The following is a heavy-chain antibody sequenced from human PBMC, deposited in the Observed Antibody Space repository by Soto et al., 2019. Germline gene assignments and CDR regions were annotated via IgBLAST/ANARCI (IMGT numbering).Heavy chain of an antibody. Sequence: PGGSLRLSCAASGFTFSSYAMSWVRQAPGKGLEWVSAISGSGGSTYYADSVKGRFTISRDNSKNTLYLQMNSLRAEDTAVYYCAKDYYDSSGYPDAFDIWGQGTMVTVSS. CDR1: GFTFSSYA. J-gene: IGHJ3*02. V-gene: IGHV3-23*01. CDR3: AKDYYDSSGYPDAFDI. D-gene: IGHD3-22*01. CDR2: ISGSGGST.